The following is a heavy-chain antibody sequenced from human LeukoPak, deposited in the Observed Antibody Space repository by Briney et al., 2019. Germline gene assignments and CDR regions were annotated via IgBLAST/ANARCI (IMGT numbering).Heavy chain of an antibody. CDR1: GGSISSGSYS. Sequence: PSQTLSLTCAVSGGSISSGSYSWSWIRQPPGKGLEWIGYIYPRGSTYYNPSLKSRVILSLDKSANQFSLNLSSVTAADSAVYYCARFSPRAMGNYMDFWGQGTLVTVSS. J-gene: IGHJ4*02. CDR3: ARFSPRAMGNYMDF. CDR2: IYPRGST. D-gene: IGHD3-10*01. V-gene: IGHV4-30-2*01.